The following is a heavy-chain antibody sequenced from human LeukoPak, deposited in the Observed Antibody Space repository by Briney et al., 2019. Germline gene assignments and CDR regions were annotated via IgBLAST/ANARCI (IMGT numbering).Heavy chain of an antibody. J-gene: IGHJ4*02. CDR3: ARESVYGSGSYGY. CDR1: GHTLTSYD. CDR2: MNPNGGNT. Sequence: ASVKVCCNASGHTLTSYDINWVRRATGQRLECRGWMNPNGGNTGYAQKFQGRVTMTRNTSISTAYMEQSSLRSEDTAVYYCARESVYGSGSYGYWGQGTLVTVSS. V-gene: IGHV1-8*01. D-gene: IGHD3-10*01.